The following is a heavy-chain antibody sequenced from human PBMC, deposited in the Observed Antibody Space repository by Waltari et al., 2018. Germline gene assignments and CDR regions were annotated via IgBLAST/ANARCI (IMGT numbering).Heavy chain of an antibody. Sequence: QVQLQESGPGLVEPSETLSLTCAVSGDSINNYYWNWIRQPPGKELEWIGYIAYNGRTNYNPSLKSRVTISVDTSKTQFSLKLTSVTAADTAVYYCGRSYDFWSGYPLDYWDPGSLVTVSS. CDR1: GDSINNYY. D-gene: IGHD3-3*01. V-gene: IGHV4-59*01. CDR2: IAYNGRT. J-gene: IGHJ4*02. CDR3: GRSYDFWSGYPLDY.